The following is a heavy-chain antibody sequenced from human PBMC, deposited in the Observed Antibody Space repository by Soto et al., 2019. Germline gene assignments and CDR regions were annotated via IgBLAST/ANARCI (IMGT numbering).Heavy chain of an antibody. CDR3: AKDNRDFGVVGHIDY. J-gene: IGHJ4*02. Sequence: PGGSLRLSCAASGFTFSSYAMSWVRQAPGKGLEWVSAISGSGGSTYYADSVKGRFTISRDNSKNTLYLQMNSLRAEDTAVYYCAKDNRDFGVVGHIDYWGQGTLVTVSS. CDR2: ISGSGGST. D-gene: IGHD3-3*01. V-gene: IGHV3-23*01. CDR1: GFTFSSYA.